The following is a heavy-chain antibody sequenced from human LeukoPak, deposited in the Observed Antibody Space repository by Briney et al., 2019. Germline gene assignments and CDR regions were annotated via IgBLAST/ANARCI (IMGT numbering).Heavy chain of an antibody. CDR3: ARGDIVVVPAATVPRGSMYYFDY. J-gene: IGHJ4*02. CDR2: IIPIFGTA. CDR1: GGTFSSYA. V-gene: IGHV1-69*05. D-gene: IGHD2-2*01. Sequence: SVKVSCKASGGTFSSYAISWVRQAPGQGGEWMGRIIPIFGTANYAQKFQGRVTITTDESTSTAYMELSSLRSEDTAVYYCARGDIVVVPAATVPRGSMYYFDYWGQGTLVTVSS.